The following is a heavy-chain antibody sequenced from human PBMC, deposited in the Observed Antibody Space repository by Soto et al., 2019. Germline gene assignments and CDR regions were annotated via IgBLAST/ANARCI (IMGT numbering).Heavy chain of an antibody. Sequence: SETLSLTCTVSCGSMISYYWSWIRQPPGRGLEWIGFIYYAGSTKYNPSLNSRVTISVDTSKNQFSLTVTSVTAADTAVYYCARRIVATETLDYWGQGTLVTVSS. CDR3: ARRIVATETLDY. D-gene: IGHD5-12*01. CDR1: CGSMISYY. CDR2: IYYAGST. V-gene: IGHV4-59*08. J-gene: IGHJ4*02.